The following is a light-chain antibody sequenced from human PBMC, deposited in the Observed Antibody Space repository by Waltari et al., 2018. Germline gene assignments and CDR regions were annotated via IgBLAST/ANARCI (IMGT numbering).Light chain of an antibody. J-gene: IGLJ1*01. CDR1: SSDVGGYNY. CDR2: EVS. V-gene: IGLV2-8*01. CDR3: SSYAGSNTSYV. Sequence: QSALTQPPSASGSPGQSVTISCTGTSSDVGGYNYVSWYQHHPGKAPKLMIYEVSKRPSGVPDRFSGSKSGNTASLTVSGLQAEDEADYYCSSYAGSNTSYVFGTGTKVTVL.